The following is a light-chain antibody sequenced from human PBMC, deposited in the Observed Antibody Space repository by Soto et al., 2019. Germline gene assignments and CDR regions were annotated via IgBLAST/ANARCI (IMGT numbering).Light chain of an antibody. Sequence: DIQMTQSPSTLSASVGDRVTITCRASQSISSWLAWYQQKPGKAPKLLIYDASSLESGVPSRFSGTGSGTEFTLTISSLQPDDFATYYCQQYYRSSITFGQGRRLEIK. V-gene: IGKV1-5*01. CDR1: QSISSW. CDR2: DAS. J-gene: IGKJ5*01. CDR3: QQYYRSSIT.